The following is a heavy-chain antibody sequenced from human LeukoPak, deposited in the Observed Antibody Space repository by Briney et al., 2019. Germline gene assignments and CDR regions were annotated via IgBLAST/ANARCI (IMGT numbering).Heavy chain of an antibody. V-gene: IGHV3-21*01. J-gene: IGHJ4*02. CDR3: ASRQGFDY. CDR1: GFTFSSYS. Sequence: TGGSLRLSCAASGFTFSSYSMNWVRQAPGKGLEWVSSISSSSSYIYYADSVKGRFTISRDNAKNSLYLQMNSLRGEDTAVYYCASRQGFDYWGQGTLVTVSS. CDR2: ISSSSSYI.